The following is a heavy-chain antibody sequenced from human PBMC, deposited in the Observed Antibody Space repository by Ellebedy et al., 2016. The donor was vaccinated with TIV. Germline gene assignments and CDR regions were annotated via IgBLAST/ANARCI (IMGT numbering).Heavy chain of an antibody. CDR1: GYSISSGYY. Sequence: SETLSLTCTVSGYSISSGYYWGWIRQPPGKGLEWIGSIYHSGSTYYNPSLKSRVTISVDTSKNQFSLKLSSVTAADTAVYYCARLGGSSDYWGQGTLVTVSS. CDR3: ARLGGSSDY. V-gene: IGHV4-38-2*02. CDR2: IYHSGST. J-gene: IGHJ4*02. D-gene: IGHD1-26*01.